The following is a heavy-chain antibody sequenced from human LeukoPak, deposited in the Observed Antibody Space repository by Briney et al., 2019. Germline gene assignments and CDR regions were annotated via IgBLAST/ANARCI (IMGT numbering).Heavy chain of an antibody. D-gene: IGHD2-15*01. CDR2: IHRSGST. CDR1: GESFRGYY. V-gene: IGHV4-34*01. Sequence: SETLSLTCAVSGESFRGYYWSWIRQPPGKAPEWIGEIHRSGSTNYNPSLKSRVTISVDTSKTQFSLKLNSVTAADTAVYYCAREDEDHRGAFDIWGQGTMVTVSS. CDR3: AREDEDHRGAFDI. J-gene: IGHJ3*02.